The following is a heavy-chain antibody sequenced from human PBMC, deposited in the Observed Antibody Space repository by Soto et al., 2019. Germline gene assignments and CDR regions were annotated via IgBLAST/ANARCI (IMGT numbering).Heavy chain of an antibody. CDR2: IYPGDSDT. CDR1: GYSFTSYW. V-gene: IGHV5-51*01. D-gene: IGHD1-26*01. Sequence: GESLKISCKGSGYSFTSYWIGWVRQMPGKGLEWMGIIYPGDSDTRYSPSFQGQVTISADKSISTAYLQWSSLKASDTAMYYSARHKWRYSPTHAFDIWGQGTMVTVSS. CDR3: ARHKWRYSPTHAFDI. J-gene: IGHJ3*02.